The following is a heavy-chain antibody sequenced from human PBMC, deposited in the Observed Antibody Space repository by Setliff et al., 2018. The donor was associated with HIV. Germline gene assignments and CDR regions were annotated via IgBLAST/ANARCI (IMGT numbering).Heavy chain of an antibody. J-gene: IGHJ4*02. V-gene: IGHV2-70*11. CDR3: ARTTIAAAAYFFDY. CDR1: GFSLSTSGMC. D-gene: IGHD6-13*01. CDR2: IDWDYDK. Sequence: SGPTLVNPTQTLTLTCTFSGFSLSTSGMCVSWIRQPPGKALEWLARIDWDYDKYYSTSLKTRLTISKDTSKNQVVLTMTNMDPVDTASYYCARTTIAAAAYFFDYWGQGTLVTVSS.